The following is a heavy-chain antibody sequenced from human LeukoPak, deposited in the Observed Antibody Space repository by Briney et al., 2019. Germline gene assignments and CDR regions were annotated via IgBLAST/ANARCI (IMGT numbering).Heavy chain of an antibody. D-gene: IGHD3-22*01. V-gene: IGHV4-34*01. J-gene: IGHJ6*02. Sequence: SETLSLTCAVYGGSFSGYYWSWIRQPPGKGLEWIGEINRSGSTNYNPSLKSRVTITVDTSKNQFSLKLSSVTAADTAVYYCASRRLAYYYDSSGYNPFYYYYGMDVWGQGTTVTVSS. CDR1: GGSFSGYY. CDR2: INRSGST. CDR3: ASRRLAYYYDSSGYNPFYYYYGMDV.